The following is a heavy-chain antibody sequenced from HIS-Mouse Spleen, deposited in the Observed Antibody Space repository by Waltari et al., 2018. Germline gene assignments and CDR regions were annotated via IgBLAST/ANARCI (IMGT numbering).Heavy chain of an antibody. CDR3: ARIAEGYSSGWYAFDY. Sequence: QVTLRESGPALVKPTQTLTLTCTFSGFSLSTSGMCVSWIRQPPGKALEWLARIDWDDAKYYSKSLKTRLNISKDTSKNQVVLTMTNMYPVDTATYYCARIAEGYSSGWYAFDYWGQGTLVTVSS. CDR1: GFSLSTSGMC. D-gene: IGHD6-19*01. J-gene: IGHJ4*02. CDR2: IDWDDAK. V-gene: IGHV2-70*15.